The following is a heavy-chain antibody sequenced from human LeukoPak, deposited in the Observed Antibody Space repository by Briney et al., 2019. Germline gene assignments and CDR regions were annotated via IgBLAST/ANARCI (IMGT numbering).Heavy chain of an antibody. J-gene: IGHJ4*02. V-gene: IGHV4-4*07. CDR1: GASTSSYY. CDR3: ASQWLINGKIDH. D-gene: IGHD5-12*01. Sequence: SETLSLTCTASGASTSSYYWTWIRQPAGKGLEWIGRINTSGSTNYNPSLKSRVTMSVDTSKNQFSLKLSSVTAADTAVYYCASQWLINGKIDHWGQGTLVTVSS. CDR2: INTSGST.